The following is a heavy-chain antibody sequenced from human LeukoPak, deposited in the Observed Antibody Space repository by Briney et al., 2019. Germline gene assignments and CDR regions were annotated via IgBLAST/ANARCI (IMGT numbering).Heavy chain of an antibody. CDR1: GYTFTGYY. D-gene: IGHD4-17*01. Sequence: GASVKVSCKXSGYTFTGYYMHWVRQAPGQGLEWMGWINPNSGGTNYAQKFQGRVTMTRDTSISTAYMELSRLRSDDTAVYYCARGGYGDYYYYYYMDVWGKGTTVTVSS. CDR2: INPNSGGT. V-gene: IGHV1-2*02. CDR3: ARGGYGDYYYYYYMDV. J-gene: IGHJ6*03.